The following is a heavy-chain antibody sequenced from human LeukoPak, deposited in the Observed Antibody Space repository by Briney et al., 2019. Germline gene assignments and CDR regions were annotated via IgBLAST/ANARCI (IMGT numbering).Heavy chain of an antibody. D-gene: IGHD6-13*01. J-gene: IGHJ5*02. V-gene: IGHV3-11*01. CDR2: ISSSGSTI. Sequence: GGSLRLSCAASGFTFSDYYMSWIRQAPGKGLEWVSYISSSGSTIYYADSVKGRFTISRDNAKNSLYLQMNSLRAEDTAVYYCARENANSSRPFDPWGQGTLVTVFS. CDR1: GFTFSDYY. CDR3: ARENANSSRPFDP.